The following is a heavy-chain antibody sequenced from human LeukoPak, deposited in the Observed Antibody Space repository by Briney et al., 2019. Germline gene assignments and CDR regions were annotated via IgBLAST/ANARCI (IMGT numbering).Heavy chain of an antibody. V-gene: IGHV5-10-1*01. D-gene: IGHD3-10*01. J-gene: IGHJ4*02. CDR3: ARHSGGSGSYYNLPFDY. CDR1: GYSFTSYW. Sequence: GESLKISCQGSGYSFTSYWISWVRQMPGKGLEWMGRIDPSDSYTNYSPSFQGHVTISADKSISTAYLQWSSLKASDTAMYYCARHSGGSGSYYNLPFDYWGQGTLVTVSS. CDR2: IDPSDSYT.